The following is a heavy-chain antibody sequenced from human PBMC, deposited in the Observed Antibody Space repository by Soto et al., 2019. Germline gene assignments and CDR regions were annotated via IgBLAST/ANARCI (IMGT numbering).Heavy chain of an antibody. CDR1: GGSIGSSSYY. Sequence: PSETLSLTCTVSGGSIGSSSYYWGWIRQPPGKGLEWIGSIYYSGSTYYNPSLKSRVTISVDTSKNQFSLKLSSVTAADTAVYYCARHIGYYDFWSGNYYYYYYGMDVWGQGTTVTVSS. CDR3: ARHIGYYDFWSGNYYYYYYGMDV. D-gene: IGHD3-3*01. V-gene: IGHV4-39*01. J-gene: IGHJ6*02. CDR2: IYYSGST.